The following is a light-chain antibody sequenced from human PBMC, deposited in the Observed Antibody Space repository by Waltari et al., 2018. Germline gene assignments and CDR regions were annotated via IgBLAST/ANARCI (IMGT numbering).Light chain of an antibody. CDR2: STN. CDR1: SGSVSPSYY. CDR3: VLYMGSGHWV. V-gene: IGLV8-61*01. Sequence: QTVVTQEPSFSVSPGGTVTLTCGLSSGSVSPSYYTSWYQQTPGQAPRTLIYSTNTRSSGVPARFSGSILGNKAALTITGAQADDESEYYCVLYMGSGHWVFGGGTKLTVL. J-gene: IGLJ3*02.